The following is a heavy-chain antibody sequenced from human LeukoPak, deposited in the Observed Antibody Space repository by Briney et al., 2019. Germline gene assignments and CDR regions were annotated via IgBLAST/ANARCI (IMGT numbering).Heavy chain of an antibody. J-gene: IGHJ6*03. CDR3: ARASGYSGYDLGAYYYFYMDV. D-gene: IGHD5-12*01. CDR1: GGSISSANSY. Sequence: SETLSLTCTVSGGSISSANSYWNWIRQPAGKGLEWIGRIYTSGSSSYNPSLKSRVTISVDTSKNQFSLRLSSVTAADTAVYYCARASGYSGYDLGAYYYFYMDVWGKGTTVTVSS. CDR2: IYTSGSS. V-gene: IGHV4-61*02.